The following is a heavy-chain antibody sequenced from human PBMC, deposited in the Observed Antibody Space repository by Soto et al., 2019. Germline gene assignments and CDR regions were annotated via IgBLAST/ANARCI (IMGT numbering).Heavy chain of an antibody. Sequence: GGSLRLSCAASGFTSSSYAMHWVRQAPGKGLEWVAVISYDGSNKYYADSVKGRFTISRDNSKNTLYLQMNSLRAEDTAVYYCDCAAAILDYWGQGTLVTVSS. CDR1: GFTSSSYA. J-gene: IGHJ4*02. V-gene: IGHV3-30-3*01. CDR2: ISYDGSNK. CDR3: DCAAAILDY. D-gene: IGHD2-2*01.